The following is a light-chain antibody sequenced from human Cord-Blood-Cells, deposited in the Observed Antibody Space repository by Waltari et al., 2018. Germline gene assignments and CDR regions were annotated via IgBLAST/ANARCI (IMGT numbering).Light chain of an antibody. Sequence: QSALTQPASVSGSPGQSTTTPCTGTSSDAGGYNNVSWYQQHPGKAPRLMIYDVSKRPSGFSNRFSGSKSGNTASLTISGLQAEDEADYYCSSYTSSSTLVFGGGTKLTVL. CDR1: SSDAGGYNN. CDR3: SSYTSSSTLV. CDR2: DVS. V-gene: IGLV2-14*01. J-gene: IGLJ3*02.